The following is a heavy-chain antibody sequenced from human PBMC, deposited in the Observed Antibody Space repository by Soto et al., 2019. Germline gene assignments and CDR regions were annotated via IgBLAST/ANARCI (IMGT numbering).Heavy chain of an antibody. CDR3: ASDGVDTSVYYGMDV. V-gene: IGHV1-18*01. Sequence: QVQLVQSGAEVRKPGASVKVSCKASVYTFTRSGISWGRQAPGQGAEWMGWISSYNGDTDYAQTFQGRVTMTTDTSTSTSYMVLRSLRSDDAAVYYCASDGVDTSVYYGMDVWGQGTPVTVSS. D-gene: IGHD5-12*01. J-gene: IGHJ6*02. CDR2: ISSYNGDT. CDR1: VYTFTRSG.